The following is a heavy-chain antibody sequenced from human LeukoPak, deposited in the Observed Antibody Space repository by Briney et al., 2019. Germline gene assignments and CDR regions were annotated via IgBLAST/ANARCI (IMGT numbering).Heavy chain of an antibody. CDR3: ARIAARDTGEGY. CDR1: GYTFTSNH. V-gene: IGHV1-46*01. J-gene: IGHJ4*02. CDR2: INPSGDST. D-gene: IGHD6-6*01. Sequence: GASVKVSCKASGYTFTSNHIHWVRQAPGQGLEWMGVINPSGDSTSHAPNFQGRVTVTRGTSTSTVYMELSSLRSEDTAIYYCARIAARDTGEGYWGQGTLVTVSS.